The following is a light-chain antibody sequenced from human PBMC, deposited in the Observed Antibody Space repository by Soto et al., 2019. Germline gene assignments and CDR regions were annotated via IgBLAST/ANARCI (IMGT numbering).Light chain of an antibody. CDR3: SSYASRRNFV. Sequence: QSALTQPASVSGSPGQSISISCTGTTTDVGGYNYVSWYQHHPGKAPQLMIYEVTNRPSGVSDRFSGSRSGNTASLTISGLQAEDEADYYCSSYASRRNFVFGTGTKVTVL. J-gene: IGLJ1*01. CDR2: EVT. V-gene: IGLV2-14*01. CDR1: TTDVGGYNY.